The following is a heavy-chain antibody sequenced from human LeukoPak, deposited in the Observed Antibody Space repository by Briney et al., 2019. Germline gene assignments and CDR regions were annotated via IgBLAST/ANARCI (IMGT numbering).Heavy chain of an antibody. V-gene: IGHV3-23*01. Sequence: AISGSGGSTYYADSVKGRFTISRDNSKNTLYLQMNSLRAEDTTVYYCAKLLGNVGYWGQGTLVTGSS. J-gene: IGHJ4*02. D-gene: IGHD1-26*01. CDR2: ISGSGGST. CDR3: AKLLGNVGY.